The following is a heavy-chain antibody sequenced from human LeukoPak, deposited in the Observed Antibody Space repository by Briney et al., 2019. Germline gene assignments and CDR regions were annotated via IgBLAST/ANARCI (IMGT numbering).Heavy chain of an antibody. CDR1: GFTFSSYG. CDR2: ISNSGGST. CDR3: VREAYSYDFDY. D-gene: IGHD5-18*01. V-gene: IGHV3-64D*09. Sequence: GGSLRPSCSASGFTFSSYGMHWVRQAPGRGLQYVSTISNSGGSTYYADSVKGRFTISRDNSKNTLYLQMSSLRAEDTAVYYCVREAYSYDFDYWGQGTLVTVSS. J-gene: IGHJ4*02.